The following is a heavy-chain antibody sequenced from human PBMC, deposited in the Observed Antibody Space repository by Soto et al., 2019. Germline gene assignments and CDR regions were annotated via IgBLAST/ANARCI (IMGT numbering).Heavy chain of an antibody. Sequence: GGSLRLSCAASGFTFINYWMSWVRQAPGKGLEWVANIKQDGSDKYYVNSVKGRFTISRDNAKNSLYLRMNSLRAEDTAVYYCARDVSGLPAAPFDYWGQGAPVTVSS. V-gene: IGHV3-7*01. CDR1: GFTFINYW. D-gene: IGHD2-2*01. CDR3: ARDVSGLPAAPFDY. J-gene: IGHJ4*02. CDR2: IKQDGSDK.